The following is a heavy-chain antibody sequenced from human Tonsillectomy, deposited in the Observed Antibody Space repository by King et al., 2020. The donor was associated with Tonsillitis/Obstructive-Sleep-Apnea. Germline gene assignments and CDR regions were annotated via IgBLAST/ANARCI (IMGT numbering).Heavy chain of an antibody. CDR1: GFSLSTSGMC. V-gene: IGHV2-70*01. J-gene: IGHJ3*02. CDR3: ARIRAGGSSWYDAFDI. Sequence: VTLKESGPALVKPTQTLTLTCTFSGFSLSTSGMCVSWIRQPPGKALEWLALIDWDDDKYYSTSLKTRLTISKGTSKNQVVLTMTNMDPVDTATYYCARIRAGGSSWYDAFDIWGQGTMVTVSS. D-gene: IGHD6-13*01. CDR2: IDWDDDK.